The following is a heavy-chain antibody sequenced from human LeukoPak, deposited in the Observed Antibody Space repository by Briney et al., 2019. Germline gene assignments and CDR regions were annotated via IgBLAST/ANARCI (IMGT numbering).Heavy chain of an antibody. J-gene: IGHJ5*02. CDR1: GGSISSGSYY. D-gene: IGHD3-10*01. Sequence: SQTLSLTCTVSGGSISSGSYYWSWIRQPAGKGLEWIGRIYTSGSTNYNPSLKSRVTMSVDTSKNQFSLKLSSVTAADTAVYYCARGPDGSGSYYNEYNWFDPWGQGTPVTVSS. V-gene: IGHV4-61*02. CDR2: IYTSGST. CDR3: ARGPDGSGSYYNEYNWFDP.